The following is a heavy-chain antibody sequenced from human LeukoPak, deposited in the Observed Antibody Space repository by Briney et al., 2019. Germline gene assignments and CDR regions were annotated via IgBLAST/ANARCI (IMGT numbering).Heavy chain of an antibody. D-gene: IGHD4/OR15-4a*01. V-gene: IGHV3-64D*06. Sequence: GGSLRLSCSASGFTLNSYPVHWVRQAPGKGLEYVSGISRNGGSTYHADSVKGRFTISRDNSKNTLYLQMSSLRAEDTAVYYCVKESGFMVAPNSAFDIWGQGTMVTVSS. CDR3: VKESGFMVAPNSAFDI. CDR1: GFTLNSYP. J-gene: IGHJ3*02. CDR2: ISRNGGST.